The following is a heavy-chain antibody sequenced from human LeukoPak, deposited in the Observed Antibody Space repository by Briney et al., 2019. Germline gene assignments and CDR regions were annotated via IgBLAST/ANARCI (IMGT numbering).Heavy chain of an antibody. V-gene: IGHV4-61*08. Sequence: SETLSLTCTVSGGSISSGGYYWSWIRQHPGKGLEWIGYIYYSGSTYYNPSLKSRVTISRDTSKTQFSLKLTSVTAADTAVYYCARSAVTPHWYFDLWGRGTLVTVSS. CDR2: IYYSGST. CDR1: GGSISSGGYY. D-gene: IGHD4-17*01. J-gene: IGHJ2*01. CDR3: ARSAVTPHWYFDL.